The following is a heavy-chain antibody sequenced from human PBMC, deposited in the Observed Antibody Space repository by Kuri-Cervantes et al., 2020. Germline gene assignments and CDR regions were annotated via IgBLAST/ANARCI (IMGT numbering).Heavy chain of an antibody. CDR2: IDWDDDK. Sequence: SGPTLVKPTQTLTLTCTFSGFSLSTSGVGVGWIRQPPGKALEWLARIDWDDDKFYSTSLKTRLTISKDTSKNQVVLTMTNMDPVDTATYYCARINSYGYEYYFDYWGQGTLVTVSS. CDR3: ARINSYGYEYYFDY. V-gene: IGHV2-70D*14. CDR1: GFSLSTSGVG. D-gene: IGHD5-18*01. J-gene: IGHJ4*02.